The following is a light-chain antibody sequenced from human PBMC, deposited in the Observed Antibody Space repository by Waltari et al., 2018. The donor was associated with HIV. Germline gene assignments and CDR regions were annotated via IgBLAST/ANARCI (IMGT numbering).Light chain of an antibody. J-gene: IGKJ4*01. CDR3: QQYYTVPPT. CDR1: RTVLYSSDNQNY. V-gene: IGKV4-1*01. CDR2: WAS. Sequence: DIVMTQSPESMGLSLGEWATINFTSSRTVLYSSDNQNYLAWYLKRPGQSPRVLLFWASTRAFGVTNRFSGSGSGTDFSLTLSSLQADDVGIYYCQQYYTVPPTFGGGTKVEI.